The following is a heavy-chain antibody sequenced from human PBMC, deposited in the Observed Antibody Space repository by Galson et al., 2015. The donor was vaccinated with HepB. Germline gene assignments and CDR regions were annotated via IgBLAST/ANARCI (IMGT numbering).Heavy chain of an antibody. D-gene: IGHD4-23*01. CDR2: ISWDGGST. Sequence: SLRLSCAASGFTFDDYTMHWVRQAPGKGLEWVSLISWDGGSTYYADSVKGRFTISRDNSKNSLYLQMNSLRTEDTALYYCAKDMDNTSVAWSYGDYASYGMDVWGQGTTVTVSS. CDR1: GFTFDDYT. J-gene: IGHJ6*02. CDR3: AKDMDNTSVAWSYGDYASYGMDV. V-gene: IGHV3-43*01.